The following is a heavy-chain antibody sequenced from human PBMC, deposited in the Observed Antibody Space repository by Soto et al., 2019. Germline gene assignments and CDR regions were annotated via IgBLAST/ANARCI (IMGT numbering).Heavy chain of an antibody. Sequence: ASVKVSCKASGYTFTSYGISWVRQAPGQGLEWMGWISAYNGNTNYAQKLQGRVTMTTDTSTGTAYMELRSLRSDDTAVYYCSRVGSRYFDWLSRLHYFDYWGQGTLVTVSS. CDR3: SRVGSRYFDWLSRLHYFDY. J-gene: IGHJ4*02. D-gene: IGHD3-9*01. CDR1: GYTFTSYG. CDR2: ISAYNGNT. V-gene: IGHV1-18*01.